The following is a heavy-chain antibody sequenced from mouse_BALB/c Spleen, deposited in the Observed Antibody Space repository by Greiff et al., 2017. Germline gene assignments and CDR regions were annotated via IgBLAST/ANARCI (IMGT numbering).Heavy chain of an antibody. CDR2: ISYSGST. D-gene: IGHD2-1*01. CDR3: ARENYGNPFDY. Sequence: EVKVEESGPSLVKPSQTLSLTCSVTGDSITSGYWNWIRKFPGNKLEYMGYISYSGSTYYNPSLKSRISITRDTSKNQYYLQLNSVTTEDTATYYCARENYGNPFDYWGQGTTLTVSS. CDR1: GDSITSGY. J-gene: IGHJ2*01. V-gene: IGHV3-8*02.